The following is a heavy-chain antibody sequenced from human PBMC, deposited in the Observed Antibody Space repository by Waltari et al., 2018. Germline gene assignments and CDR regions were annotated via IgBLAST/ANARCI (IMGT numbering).Heavy chain of an antibody. CDR1: GGSISSGSYY. J-gene: IGHJ4*02. Sequence: QVQLQESGPGLVKPSQTLSLTCTVSGGSISSGSYYWSWIRQPAGKGLEWIGYIYTSGSTNYNPSLKSRVTISVDTSKNQFSLKRSSVTAADTAVYYCARLAARRFDYWGQGTLVTVSS. V-gene: IGHV4-61*09. CDR2: IYTSGST. CDR3: ARLAARRFDY. D-gene: IGHD6-6*01.